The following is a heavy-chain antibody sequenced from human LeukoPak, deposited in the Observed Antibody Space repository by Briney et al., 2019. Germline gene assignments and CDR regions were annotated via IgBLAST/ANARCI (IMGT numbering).Heavy chain of an antibody. CDR3: AKGHSDYGTGFDL. CDR1: GFTFTTYT. CDR2: ISGTGAFT. D-gene: IGHD4-17*01. V-gene: IGHV3-23*01. J-gene: IGHJ4*02. Sequence: GGSLRLSCAASGFTFTTYTMNWVRQAPGKGLESVSVISGTGAFTYYADSVKGRFTIPRDNSKNTLYLQMNSLRAEDTTVYYCAKGHSDYGTGFDLWGRGTLVTVSS.